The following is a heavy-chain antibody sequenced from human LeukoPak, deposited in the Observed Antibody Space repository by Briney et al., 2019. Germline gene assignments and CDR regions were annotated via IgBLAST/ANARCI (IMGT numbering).Heavy chain of an antibody. CDR3: ARHSSSSFDP. CDR1: GGSINGYY. D-gene: IGHD6-19*01. J-gene: IGHJ5*02. V-gene: IGHV4-59*08. CDR2: IYYTGST. Sequence: PSETLSLTCTVSGGSINGYYWSWIRQSPGKGLESLGYIYYTGSTNYNPSLKSRVTMSVDTSRNQFFLRLSSVTAADTAVYYCARHSSSSFDPWGQGTLVTVSS.